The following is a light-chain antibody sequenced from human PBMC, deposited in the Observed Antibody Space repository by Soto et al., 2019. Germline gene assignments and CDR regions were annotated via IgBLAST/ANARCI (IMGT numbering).Light chain of an antibody. CDR1: QGIGND. CDR2: AAS. V-gene: IGKV1-17*01. CDR3: LQHNSYPLF. Sequence: DIQMTQSPSSLSASVGDRVTITCRASQGIGNDLGWYQQKPGKAPKRLIYAASSLQSGVPSRFSGSGSGTGFTLTISSLQPEDFATDYCLQHNSYPLFFGGGTKVEIK. J-gene: IGKJ4*01.